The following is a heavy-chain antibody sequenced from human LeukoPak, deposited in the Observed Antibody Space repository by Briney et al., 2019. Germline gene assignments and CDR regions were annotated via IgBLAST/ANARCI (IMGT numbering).Heavy chain of an antibody. V-gene: IGHV3-30*19. J-gene: IGHJ4*02. Sequence: PGGSLRLSCAASGFTFSSYGMHWVRQAPGKGLEWVAVISYDGSNKYYADSVKGRFTISRDNSKNTLYLQMNSLRAEDTAVYYCARDAAPAAIRTIDYWGQGTLVTVSS. D-gene: IGHD2-2*02. CDR3: ARDAAPAAIRTIDY. CDR1: GFTFSSYG. CDR2: ISYDGSNK.